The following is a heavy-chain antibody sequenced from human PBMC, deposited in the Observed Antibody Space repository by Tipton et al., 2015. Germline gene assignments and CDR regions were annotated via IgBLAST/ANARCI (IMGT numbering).Heavy chain of an antibody. CDR2: IYYTGSP. Sequence: TLSLTCTVSGASGISGGYYLGWIRQPPGKGLEYIGHIYYTGSPKYNPSLTRRVTISLDTSKNQFSLTLNSVTAADTAVYYCARDLEHGMDVWGQGTTVTVSS. J-gene: IGHJ6*02. V-gene: IGHV4-61*08. CDR3: ARDLEHGMDV. CDR1: GASGISGGYY. D-gene: IGHD5-24*01.